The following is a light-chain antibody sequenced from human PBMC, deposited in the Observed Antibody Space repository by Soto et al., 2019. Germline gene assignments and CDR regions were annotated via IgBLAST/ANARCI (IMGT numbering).Light chain of an antibody. V-gene: IGLV2-8*01. CDR1: SSGVGGYTF. Sequence: QSVLTQPPSASESPGQSVTISCTGASSGVGGYTFVSWYQQFPGRAPKLILYEVSKRPSGVPDRFSGSNSGNTAYLTVSGLQPDDEAVYYCSSYAHSGYLVLFGGGTKLTVL. CDR3: SSYAHSGYLVL. J-gene: IGLJ2*01. CDR2: EVS.